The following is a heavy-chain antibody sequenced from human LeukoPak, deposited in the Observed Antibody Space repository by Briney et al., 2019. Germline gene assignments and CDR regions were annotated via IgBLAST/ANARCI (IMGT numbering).Heavy chain of an antibody. CDR3: ARYYSSSWSDAFDI. CDR1: GYTFTSYG. J-gene: IGHJ3*02. D-gene: IGHD6-13*01. Sequence: ASVKVSCKASGYTFTSYGISWVRQAPGQGLEWMGWISAYNGNTNYAQKLQGRVTMTTDTSTSTAYMELRSLRSDDTAVYYCARYYSSSWSDAFDIWGQGTMVTVSS. V-gene: IGHV1-18*01. CDR2: ISAYNGNT.